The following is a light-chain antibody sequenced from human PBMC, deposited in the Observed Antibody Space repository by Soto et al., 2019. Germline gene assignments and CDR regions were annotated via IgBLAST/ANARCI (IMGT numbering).Light chain of an antibody. V-gene: IGKV1-5*01. CDR1: QSISSW. CDR2: DAS. CDR3: HQYNSYS. J-gene: IGKJ1*01. Sequence: DIQMTQSPSTLPASVGDRVTITCRASQSISSWLAWYQQKPGKAPKLLIYDASSLESGVPSRFSGSGSGTEFTLSIRSLQPDDFATYYCHQYNSYSFGQGTKVEIK.